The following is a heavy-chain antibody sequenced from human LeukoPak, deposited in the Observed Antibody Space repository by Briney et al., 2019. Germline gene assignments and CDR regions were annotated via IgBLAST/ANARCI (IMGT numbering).Heavy chain of an antibody. J-gene: IGHJ4*02. CDR1: GLTFSSYA. V-gene: IGHV3-64*02. D-gene: IGHD3-10*01. CDR2: ISSNGGST. Sequence: PGGSLRLSCAASGLTFSSYAMHWVRQAPGKGLEYVSAISSNGGSTYYADSVKGRFTISRDNSKNTLYLQMGSLRAEDMAVYYCARSSYYGSSPPDYWGQGTLVTVSS. CDR3: ARSSYYGSSPPDY.